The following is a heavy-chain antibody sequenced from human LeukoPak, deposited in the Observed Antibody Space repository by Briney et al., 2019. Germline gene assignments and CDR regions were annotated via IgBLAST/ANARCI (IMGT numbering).Heavy chain of an antibody. J-gene: IGHJ2*01. CDR1: GGSISSGSYY. V-gene: IGHV4-61*02. Sequence: PSQTLSLTCTVSGGSISSGSYYWSWIRQTAGKGLEWIGRISTSGSTNYNPSLNSRLSISVDTSKNHFSLKLSSVTAADTAVYYCARLGAWIQLSQGYLDLWGRGTLVTVSS. D-gene: IGHD5-18*01. CDR2: ISTSGST. CDR3: ARLGAWIQLSQGYLDL.